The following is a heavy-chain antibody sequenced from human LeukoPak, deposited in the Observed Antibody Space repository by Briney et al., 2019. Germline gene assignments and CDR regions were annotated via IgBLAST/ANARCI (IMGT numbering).Heavy chain of an antibody. CDR2: INPNSGGT. V-gene: IGHV1-2*06. CDR1: GYTFTGYY. D-gene: IGHD3-22*01. J-gene: IGHJ3*02. CDR3: ARDPTYYYDSSGYYPI. Sequence: ASVKVSCKASGYTFTGYYMHWVRRAPGQGLEWMGRINPNSGGTNYAQKFQGRVTMTRDTSIGTAYMELSRLRSDDTAVYYCARDPTYYYDSSGYYPIWGQGTMVTVSS.